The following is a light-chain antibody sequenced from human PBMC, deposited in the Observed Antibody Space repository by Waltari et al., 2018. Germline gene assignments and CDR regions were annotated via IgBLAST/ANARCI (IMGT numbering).Light chain of an antibody. CDR1: SSDVGDFNS. J-gene: IGLJ2*01. CDR3: SSFTTSSTLL. V-gene: IGLV2-14*03. CDR2: DGS. Sequence: QSALTQPASVSASPGESITISCTATSSDVGDFNSVSWYQQHPGQAPKFMISDGSNRPSGVSHRFSAASSGNTASLTISGLQAEDEAVYYCSSFTTSSTLLFGGGTKLTVL.